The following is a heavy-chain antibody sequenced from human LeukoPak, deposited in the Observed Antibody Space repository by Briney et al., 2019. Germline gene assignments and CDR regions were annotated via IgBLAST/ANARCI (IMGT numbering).Heavy chain of an antibody. CDR1: GFTFSSYG. CDR2: ISYDGSNK. V-gene: IGHV3-30*03. Sequence: GGSLRLSCAASGFTFSSYGMHWVRQAPGKGLEWVAVISYDGSNKYYADSVKGRFTISRDNSKNTLYLQMNSLRDEDTAVYYCAREGYCSGGTCGFFDPWGQGTLVTVSS. J-gene: IGHJ5*02. CDR3: AREGYCSGGTCGFFDP. D-gene: IGHD2-15*01.